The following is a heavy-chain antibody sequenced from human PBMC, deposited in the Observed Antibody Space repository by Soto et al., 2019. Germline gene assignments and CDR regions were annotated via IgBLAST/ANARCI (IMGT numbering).Heavy chain of an antibody. CDR1: GGSISSTNW. CDR2: IYHSGST. V-gene: IGHV4-4*02. D-gene: IGHD2-15*01. Sequence: SETLSLTCGVSGGSISSTNWWSWVRQPPGKGLEWIGEIYHSGSTNYNPSLKSRVTISVDKSKNQFSLKLSSVTAADTAVYYCARHYAVVLYHFEYWGLGTLVTVSS. CDR3: ARHYAVVLYHFEY. J-gene: IGHJ4*02.